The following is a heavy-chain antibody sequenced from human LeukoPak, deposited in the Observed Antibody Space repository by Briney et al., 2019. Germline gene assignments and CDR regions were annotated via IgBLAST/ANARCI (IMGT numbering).Heavy chain of an antibody. CDR3: ATAPILRGEGGEHFKYGMDV. J-gene: IGHJ6*02. Sequence: SGTLSLTCAVSVGSISSGNWWSWVRRSPGKGLEGIGEIYHNGTANYNPSLKSRVTISADRFTNHFSLKLTSVTAADTAVYYCATAPILRGEGGEHFKYGMDVWGQGTTVSVSS. CDR1: VGSISSGNW. CDR2: IYHNGTA. D-gene: IGHD2-2*02. V-gene: IGHV4-4*02.